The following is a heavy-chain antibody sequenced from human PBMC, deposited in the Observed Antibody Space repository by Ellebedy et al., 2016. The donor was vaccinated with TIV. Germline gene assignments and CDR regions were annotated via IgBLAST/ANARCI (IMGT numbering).Heavy chain of an antibody. D-gene: IGHD6-13*01. CDR2: ISNSGDTT. J-gene: IGHJ4*02. V-gene: IGHV3-23*01. CDR1: VFTFSCCA. CDR3: AKLGGIYTWYAEY. Sequence: LSLTCAASVFTFSCCAMSWVRPAPGKGLECVSVISNSGDTTYADSVKGRFTISRDNSKNTLYLQMNSLRAEDTAVYYCAKLGGIYTWYAEYWGQGTLVTVSS.